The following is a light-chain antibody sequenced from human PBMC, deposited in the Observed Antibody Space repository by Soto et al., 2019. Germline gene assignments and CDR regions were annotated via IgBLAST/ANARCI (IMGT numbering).Light chain of an antibody. CDR2: DAS. Sequence: EIELTQSPGTLSLSPGERATLSCRASQSVSSSYLAWYQQKPGQAPRLLIYDASSRATGIPDRFSGSGSGTDFTLTISRLEPEDFAVYYCQQSSSSPITFGQGTRLEIK. J-gene: IGKJ5*01. CDR3: QQSSSSPIT. V-gene: IGKV3-20*01. CDR1: QSVSSSY.